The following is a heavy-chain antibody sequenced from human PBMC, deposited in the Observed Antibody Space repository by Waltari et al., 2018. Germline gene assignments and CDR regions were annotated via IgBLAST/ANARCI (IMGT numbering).Heavy chain of an antibody. J-gene: IGHJ4*02. CDR2: IYHSGST. D-gene: IGHD4-17*01. CDR3: ARETTVTHN. Sequence: QVQLQESGPGLVKPSETLSLTCAVSGYSISSGYYWGWIRQPPGKGLEWIGSIYHSGSTYFNPSLKRRVTISVDTSKNQFSLKLSSVTAADTAVYYCARETTVTHNWGQGTLVTVSS. V-gene: IGHV4-38-2*02. CDR1: GYSISSGYY.